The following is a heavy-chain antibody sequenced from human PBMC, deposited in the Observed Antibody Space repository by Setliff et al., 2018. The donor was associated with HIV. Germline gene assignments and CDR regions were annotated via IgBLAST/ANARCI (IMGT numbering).Heavy chain of an antibody. CDR1: GFTFSTYA. CDR2: VGAVGGPT. Sequence: PGGSLRLSCAASGFTFSTYAMGWVRQAPGKGLEWVSTVGAVGGPTHYAESGKGRFTISKDNSKNTLYLQMSSLRDEDTAVYYCAKVFLFGIDVFDIWGQGTMVTVSS. D-gene: IGHD3-16*01. CDR3: AKVFLFGIDVFDI. V-gene: IGHV3-23*01. J-gene: IGHJ3*02.